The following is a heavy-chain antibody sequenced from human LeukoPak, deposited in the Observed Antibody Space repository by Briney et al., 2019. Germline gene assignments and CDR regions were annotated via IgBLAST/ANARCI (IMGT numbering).Heavy chain of an antibody. CDR3: ARVGRIAVAGSFGAFDI. CDR1: GYTFTSYA. J-gene: IGHJ3*02. Sequence: ASVKVSCKASGYTFTSYAMHWVRQAPAQRLEWMGWINAGNGNTKYSQKFQGRVTITRDTSASTAYMELSSLRSEDTAVYYCARVGRIAVAGSFGAFDIWGQGTMVTVSS. V-gene: IGHV1-3*01. D-gene: IGHD6-19*01. CDR2: INAGNGNT.